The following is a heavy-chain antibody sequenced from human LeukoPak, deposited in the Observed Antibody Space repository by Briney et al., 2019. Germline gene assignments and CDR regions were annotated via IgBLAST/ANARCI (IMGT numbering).Heavy chain of an antibody. J-gene: IGHJ4*02. CDR2: IYYSGST. V-gene: IGHV4-59*08. CDR1: GGSISSYY. D-gene: IGHD2-15*01. CDR3: ARACCSGGSCHFDY. Sequence: SETLSLTCTVSGGSISSYYWSWIRQPPGKGLEWIGYIYYSGSTNYNPSLKSRVTISVDTSKNQFSLKLSSVTAADTAVYYCARACCSGGSCHFDYWGQGTLVTVSS.